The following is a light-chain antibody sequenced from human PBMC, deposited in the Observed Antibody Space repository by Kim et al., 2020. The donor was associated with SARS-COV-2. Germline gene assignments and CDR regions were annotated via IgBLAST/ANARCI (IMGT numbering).Light chain of an antibody. CDR2: GAS. CDR1: QRVSATY. V-gene: IGKV3-20*01. Sequence: SPGERATLSCRASQRVSATYLAWYQQKPGQAPRLLILGASTRATGIADRFSASGSGTDFSLTISRLEPEDFAVYYCQQYGTSPLTFGGGTKVEIK. J-gene: IGKJ4*01. CDR3: QQYGTSPLT.